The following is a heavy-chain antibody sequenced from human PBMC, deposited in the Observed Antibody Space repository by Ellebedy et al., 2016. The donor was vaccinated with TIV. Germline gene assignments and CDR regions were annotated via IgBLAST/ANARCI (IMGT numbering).Heavy chain of an antibody. CDR2: ISGSGSST. Sequence: GGSLRLXCAASGFTFSIYAMSWIRQAPGKGLEWVSAISGSGSSTYYAYNADSVKGRFTISRDNSKNTLYLHMNSLRAEDTAVYYCARVAHSGYYGDDRFDMWGQGTTVTVS. V-gene: IGHV3-23*01. CDR1: GFTFSIYA. CDR3: ARVAHSGYYGDDRFDM. J-gene: IGHJ3*02. D-gene: IGHD3-22*01.